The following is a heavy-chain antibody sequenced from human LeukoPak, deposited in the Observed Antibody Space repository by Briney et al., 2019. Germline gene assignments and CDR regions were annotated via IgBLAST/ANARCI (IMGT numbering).Heavy chain of an antibody. V-gene: IGHV1-24*01. CDR3: ATSPASYDASGYWFDN. CDR1: RDTLREVH. J-gene: IGHJ4*02. D-gene: IGHD3-22*01. CDR2: FDPENVET. Sequence: VASVKVSCKLSRDTLREVHMHWVRQAPGRGLEWVGGFDPENVETVYPQNLQDRVTLTEDRSTDTAYLEVRSLTSEDTAVYYCATSPASYDASGYWFDNWGQGTLVTVSS.